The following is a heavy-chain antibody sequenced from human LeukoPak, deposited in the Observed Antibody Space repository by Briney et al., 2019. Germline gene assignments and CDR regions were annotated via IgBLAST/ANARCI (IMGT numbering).Heavy chain of an antibody. J-gene: IGHJ4*02. CDR2: ISGSGGST. CDR1: GFTFSSYA. CDR3: AKARYCSGGSCYHDY. D-gene: IGHD2-15*01. V-gene: IGHV3-23*01. Sequence: PGGSLRLSCAASGFTFSSYAMSWVRQAPGKGLEWVSAISGSGGSTYYADSVKGRFTIPRDNSKNTLYVQMNSLRAEDTAVYYCAKARYCSGGSCYHDYWGQGTLVTVSS.